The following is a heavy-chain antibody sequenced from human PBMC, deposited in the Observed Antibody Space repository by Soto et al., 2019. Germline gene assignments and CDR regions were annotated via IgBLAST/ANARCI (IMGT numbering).Heavy chain of an antibody. V-gene: IGHV1-69*13. CDR2: IIPIFGTA. J-gene: IGHJ4*02. D-gene: IGHD4-17*01. CDR1: GGTFSSYA. Sequence: SVKVSCKASGGTFSSYAISWVRQAPGQGLEWMGGIIPIFGTANYAQKFQGRVTITADESTSTAYMELSSLRSEDTAVYYCARAPVWEVTTARIFDYWGQGTLVTVSS. CDR3: ARAPVWEVTTARIFDY.